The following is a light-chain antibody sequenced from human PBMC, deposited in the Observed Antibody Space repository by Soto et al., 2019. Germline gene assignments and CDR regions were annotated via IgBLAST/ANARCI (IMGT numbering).Light chain of an antibody. CDR1: QSVSNN. Sequence: EIVMTQSPAAMSVSPGERATLSCKASQSVSNNLAWYQQKPGQAPRLLIYDASTRATGIPARFSGSGSGTDFTLTISSLQSEDVAVYYCQQYNNWPPWTFGQGTKVESK. CDR2: DAS. V-gene: IGKV3-15*01. CDR3: QQYNNWPPWT. J-gene: IGKJ1*01.